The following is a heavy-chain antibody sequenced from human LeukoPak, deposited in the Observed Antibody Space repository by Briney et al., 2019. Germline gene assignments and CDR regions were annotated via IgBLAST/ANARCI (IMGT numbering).Heavy chain of an antibody. V-gene: IGHV1-46*01. CDR2: INPSGGGT. CDR1: GYTFTSYY. J-gene: IGHJ6*02. D-gene: IGHD6-19*01. Sequence: ASVKVSCKASGYTFTSYYMHWIRQAPGQGLEWMGIINPSGGGTSYAQKFQGRVTMTGDTSTSTVYMELSSLTSDDTAVYYCARDGEPAVPGGAYFYGMDVWGQGTTVTVSS. CDR3: ARDGEPAVPGGAYFYGMDV.